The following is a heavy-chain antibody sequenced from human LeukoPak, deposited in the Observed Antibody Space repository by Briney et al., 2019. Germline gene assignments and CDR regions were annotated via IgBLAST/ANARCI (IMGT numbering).Heavy chain of an antibody. CDR3: ARGGWSLDY. Sequence: SETLSLTCTVSGGSINNYYWSWIRQPPGKGLEWIGYFYYSGSTNYNPSLKSRVTISVDTSKNQFSLKLTSVTAADTAIYYCARGGWSLDYWGQGTLVTVSS. V-gene: IGHV4-59*01. CDR2: FYYSGST. D-gene: IGHD2-15*01. J-gene: IGHJ4*02. CDR1: GGSINNYY.